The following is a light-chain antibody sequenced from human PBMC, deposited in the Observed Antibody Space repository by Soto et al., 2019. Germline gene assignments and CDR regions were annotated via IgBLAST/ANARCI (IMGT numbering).Light chain of an antibody. Sequence: EIVLTQSPGTLSLSPGEGATLSCRASQSVSSNNLAWYHQKPGQPPRLLIYGASSRATAIPDRFSGSGSGTDSTLTISRLEPEDFAVYYCQQYDNSITFGQGTRLEIE. CDR3: QQYDNSIT. J-gene: IGKJ5*01. CDR1: QSVSSNN. CDR2: GAS. V-gene: IGKV3-20*01.